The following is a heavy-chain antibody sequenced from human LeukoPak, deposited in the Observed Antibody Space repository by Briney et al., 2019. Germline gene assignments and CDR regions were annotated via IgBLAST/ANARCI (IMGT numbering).Heavy chain of an antibody. Sequence: ASVKVSCKASGYTFTGYYMHWVRQAPGQGLEWMGWINPNSGGTNYAQKFQGRVTMTRDTSISTAYMELSRLRSDDTAVYYCARGVDSSSSGTNWFDPWGQGTLVTVSS. CDR3: ARGVDSSSSGTNWFDP. CDR1: GYTFTGYY. CDR2: INPNSGGT. J-gene: IGHJ5*02. V-gene: IGHV1-2*02. D-gene: IGHD6-6*01.